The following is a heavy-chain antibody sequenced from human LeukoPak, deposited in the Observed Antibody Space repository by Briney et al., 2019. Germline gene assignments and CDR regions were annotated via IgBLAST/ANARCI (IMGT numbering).Heavy chain of an antibody. J-gene: IGHJ5*02. CDR3: ARSDRFIRWFDP. CDR2: INPNVRST. D-gene: IGHD3-22*01. Sequence: GASVTVSCKASGYTFTSYYMHWVRQAPGQGLEWMGIINPNVRSTSYAQKFQGRVTMTRDTSTSTVYMELSSLRSEDTAVYYCARSDRFIRWFDPWGQGTLVTPSA. CDR1: GYTFTSYY. V-gene: IGHV1-46*01.